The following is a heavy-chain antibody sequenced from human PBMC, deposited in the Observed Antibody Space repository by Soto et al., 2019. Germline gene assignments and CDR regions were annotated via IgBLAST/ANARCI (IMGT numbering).Heavy chain of an antibody. Sequence: GESLKISCKGSGYSFTTYWIGWVRQMPGKGLEWMGIIYPGDSDTRCNPSLQGQVTMSVDRSTRTAYLQWSSLKASDTAIYYCARPGRFATLTYFDYWGQGTLVTVSS. CDR2: IYPGDSDT. CDR1: GYSFTTYW. D-gene: IGHD3-16*01. CDR3: ARPGRFATLTYFDY. V-gene: IGHV5-51*01. J-gene: IGHJ4*02.